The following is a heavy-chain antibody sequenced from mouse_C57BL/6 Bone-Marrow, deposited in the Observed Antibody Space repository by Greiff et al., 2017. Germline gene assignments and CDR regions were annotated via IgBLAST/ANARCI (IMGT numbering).Heavy chain of an antibody. CDR2: IDPSDSYT. CDR1: GYTFTSYW. CDR3: ARWGYGSPPGAYDV. V-gene: IGHV1-69*01. Sequence: QVQLQQPGAELVMPGASVKLSCKASGYTFTSYWMHWVKQRPGQGLEWIGEIDPSDSYTNYNQKFKGKSTLTVDKSSSTAYMQLSSLTSEDSAVYDCARWGYGSPPGAYDVWGTGTTVTVSS. D-gene: IGHD1-1*01. J-gene: IGHJ1*03.